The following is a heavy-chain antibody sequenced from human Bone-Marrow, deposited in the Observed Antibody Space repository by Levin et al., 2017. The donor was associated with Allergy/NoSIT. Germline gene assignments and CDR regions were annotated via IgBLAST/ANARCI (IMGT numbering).Heavy chain of an antibody. CDR1: GFTFSDYY. CDR3: SRCRLGYCSGGSCYSAYDYYGMDV. J-gene: IGHJ6*02. CDR2: ISSGSSTI. Sequence: GGSLRLSCAASGFTFSDYYMSWIRQAPGKGLEWVSYISSGSSTIYYADSVKGRFTISRDNAKNSLFLQMDSLRAEDPAVYYCSRCRLGYCSGGSCYSAYDYYGMDVWGQGTTVTVSS. D-gene: IGHD2-15*01. V-gene: IGHV3-11*01.